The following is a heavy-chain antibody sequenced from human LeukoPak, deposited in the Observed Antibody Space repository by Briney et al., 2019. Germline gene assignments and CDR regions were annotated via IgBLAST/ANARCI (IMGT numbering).Heavy chain of an antibody. V-gene: IGHV4-59*08. D-gene: IGHD4-17*01. CDR2: IHYTGST. CDR1: GGSINSYY. CDR3: ARGTVTNDAFDI. J-gene: IGHJ3*02. Sequence: KPSETLSLTFTVSGGSINSYYWSWFRQPPREGLGCVGYIHYTGSTNYNPSLKSRVTISVDTSKNQFSLKLSSVTAADTAVYYCARGTVTNDAFDIWGQGTMVTVSS.